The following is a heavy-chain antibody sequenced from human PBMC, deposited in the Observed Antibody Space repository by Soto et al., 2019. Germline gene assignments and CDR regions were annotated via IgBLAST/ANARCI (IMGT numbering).Heavy chain of an antibody. CDR3: ARVTKRLEMATMSCYFDY. CDR1: GGTFSSYA. J-gene: IGHJ4*02. D-gene: IGHD5-12*01. V-gene: IGHV1-69*06. Sequence: SVKVSCKASGGTFSSYAISWVRQAPGQGLEWMGGIIPIFGTANYAQKFQGRVTITADKSTSTAYMELSSLRSEDTAVYYCARVTKRLEMATMSCYFDYWGQGTLVTVSS. CDR2: IIPIFGTA.